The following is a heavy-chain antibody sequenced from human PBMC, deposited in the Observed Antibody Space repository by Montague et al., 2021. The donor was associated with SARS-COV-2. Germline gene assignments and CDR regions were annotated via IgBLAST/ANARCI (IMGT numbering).Heavy chain of an antibody. V-gene: IGHV4-39*07. Sequence: SETQSLTCTVSGGSISSSSYYWGWIRQPPGKGLEWIGSIYYSGSTYYNPSLKSRVTISVDTSKNQFSLKLSSVTAADTAVYYCARSKLWFGELLLSDAFDIWGQGTMATVSS. CDR1: GGSISSSSYY. CDR2: IYYSGST. D-gene: IGHD3-10*01. J-gene: IGHJ3*02. CDR3: ARSKLWFGELLLSDAFDI.